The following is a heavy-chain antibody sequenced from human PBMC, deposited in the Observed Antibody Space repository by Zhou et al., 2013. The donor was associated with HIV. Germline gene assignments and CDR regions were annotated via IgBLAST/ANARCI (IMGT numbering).Heavy chain of an antibody. CDR3: ARGGGIRGVSTYYFDY. V-gene: IGHV1-69*05. CDR2: IIPIFGTA. J-gene: IGHJ4*02. D-gene: IGHD3-10*01. Sequence: QIQLVQSGAELKKPGASVKVSCKASGGTFSSYAISWVRQAPGQGLEWMGGIIPIFGTANYAQKFQGRVTITTDESTSTAYMELSSLRSEDTAVYYCARGGGIRGVSTYYFDYWGQGTLVTVSS. CDR1: GGTFSSYA.